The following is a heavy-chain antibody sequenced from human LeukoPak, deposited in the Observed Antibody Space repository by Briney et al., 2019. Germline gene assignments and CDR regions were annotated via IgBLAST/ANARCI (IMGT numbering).Heavy chain of an antibody. V-gene: IGHV3-23*01. J-gene: IGHJ4*02. D-gene: IGHD3-9*01. CDR1: GFTFSAHA. CDR3: AKYRRYFDWLEVDY. Sequence: GGSLRLSCAASGFTFSAHAMNWVRQAPGKGLEWVSAISGSGGSTYYADSVKGRFTISRDNSKNTLYLQMNSLRAEDTAVYYCAKYRRYFDWLEVDYWGQGTLVTVSS. CDR2: ISGSGGST.